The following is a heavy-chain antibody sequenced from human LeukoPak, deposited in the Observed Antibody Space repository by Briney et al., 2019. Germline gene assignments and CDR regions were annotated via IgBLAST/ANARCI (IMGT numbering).Heavy chain of an antibody. V-gene: IGHV1-46*01. J-gene: IGHJ2*01. CDR1: GYTFTSYY. CDR3: ARGRKSGEQSWYFDL. D-gene: IGHD1/OR15-1a*01. Sequence: GASVKVSCKASGYTFTSYYMHWVRQAPGQGLEWMGIINPSGGSTSYAQKFQGRVTMTRDTSTSTVYMELSSLRSEDTAVYYCARGRKSGEQSWYFDLWGRGTLVTVSS. CDR2: INPSGGST.